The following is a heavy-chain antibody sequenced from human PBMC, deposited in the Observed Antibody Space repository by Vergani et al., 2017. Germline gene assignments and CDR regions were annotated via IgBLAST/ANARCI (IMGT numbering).Heavy chain of an antibody. CDR1: GFVFSTHA. CDR2: IGGTARKT. D-gene: IGHD2-21*02. J-gene: IGHJ3*01. CDR3: AKDLRDCSGDCQPIDALDV. Sequence: EVQLSETGGGVVQPGGSLTVSCAAPGFVFSTHAMNWVRQAPGKGLEWVSGIGGTARKTYYADSVKGRFTIARDNSKTILYRQLNSQRADDTGVYYCAKDLRDCSGDCQPIDALDVWGHGTMVTVSS. V-gene: IGHV3-23*01.